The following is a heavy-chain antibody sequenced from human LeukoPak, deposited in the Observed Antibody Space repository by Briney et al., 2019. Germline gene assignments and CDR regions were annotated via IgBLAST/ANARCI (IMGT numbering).Heavy chain of an antibody. V-gene: IGHV3-30*18. CDR2: ISDDGNKK. Sequence: PGRSLRLSCAAPGFTFRSYGMHWVRQAPGKGLEWVAVISDDGNKKYYADSVKGRFTISRDSSKNTLYLQMNSLRVEDTAVYYCAKDNKRYSYDYWGQGTLVTVSS. CDR1: GFTFRSYG. D-gene: IGHD5-18*01. J-gene: IGHJ4*02. CDR3: AKDNKRYSYDY.